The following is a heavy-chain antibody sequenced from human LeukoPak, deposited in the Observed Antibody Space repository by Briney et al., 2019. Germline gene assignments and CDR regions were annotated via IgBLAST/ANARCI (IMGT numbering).Heavy chain of an antibody. CDR1: GFTFSNYA. CDR3: AKGSDYYGSVTSKKTD. Sequence: GGSLRLSCSVSGFTFSNYAMHWVRQAPGKGLEWVSLISGGSGNIYYVDSVKGRFTIFRDNSKNTLYVRMTSLRAEDTAIYYCAKGSDYYGSVTSKKTDWGQGTLVTVSS. CDR2: ISGGSGNI. J-gene: IGHJ4*02. D-gene: IGHD3-10*01. V-gene: IGHV3-23*01.